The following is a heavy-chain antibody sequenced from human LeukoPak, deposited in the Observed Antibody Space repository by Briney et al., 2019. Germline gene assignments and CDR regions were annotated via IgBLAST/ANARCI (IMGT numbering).Heavy chain of an antibody. CDR1: GGTFSSYA. CDR3: ARVSGYYYDSSGYFDY. V-gene: IGHV1-69*13. CDR2: IIPIFGTA. D-gene: IGHD3-22*01. J-gene: IGHJ4*02. Sequence: ASVKVSCKASGGTFSSYAISWVRQAPGQGLEWMGGIIPIFGTANYAQKFQGRVTITADESTSTAYMELSSLRSEDTAVYYCARVSGYYYDSSGYFDYWGQGTLVTVSS.